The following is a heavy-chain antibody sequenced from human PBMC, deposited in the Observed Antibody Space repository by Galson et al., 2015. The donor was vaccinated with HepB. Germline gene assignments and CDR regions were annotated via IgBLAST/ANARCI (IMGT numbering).Heavy chain of an antibody. D-gene: IGHD1-1*01. Sequence: SLRLSGAASGFTFRSYGMHWGRQAPGQGLEWVAVILSDGSNNHYDDSVKGRFTISRDNSKNMLYLQMSSLRAEDTAVSYCGTEVDCPSTGTDYWGQGTLVTVSS. CDR1: GFTFRSYG. V-gene: IGHV3-33*03. CDR2: ILSDGSNN. CDR3: GTEVDCPSTGTDY. J-gene: IGHJ4*02.